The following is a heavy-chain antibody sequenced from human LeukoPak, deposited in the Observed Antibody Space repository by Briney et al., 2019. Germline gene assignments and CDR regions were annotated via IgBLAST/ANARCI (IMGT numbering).Heavy chain of an antibody. V-gene: IGHV4-39*07. CDR2: IYYSGST. CDR3: ARGNLYDSSGYYDY. Sequence: PSETLSLTCTVSGVSISSSSYYWGWIRQPPGKGLEWIGSIYYSGSTYYNPSLKSRVTISVDTSKNQFSLKLSSVTAADTAVYYCARGNLYDSSGYYDYWGQGTLVTVSS. J-gene: IGHJ4*02. D-gene: IGHD3-22*01. CDR1: GVSISSSSYY.